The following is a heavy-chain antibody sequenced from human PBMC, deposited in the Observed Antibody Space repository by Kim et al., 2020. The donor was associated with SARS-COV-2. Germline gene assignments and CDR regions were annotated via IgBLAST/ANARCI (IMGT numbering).Heavy chain of an antibody. CDR1: GFIFTNYF. J-gene: IGHJ3*02. Sequence: GGSLRLSCSASGFIFTNYFMHWVRRAPGKGLESVSAISNNGDKTYQPDSVKGRFTISRDNSKNTVYLQMNSLRDDDTAVYYCVKDHKAAGISGGFDIWGKGTRLRVSS. CDR2: ISNNGDKT. V-gene: IGHV3-64D*09. CDR3: VKDHKAAGISGGFDI. D-gene: IGHD2-15*01.